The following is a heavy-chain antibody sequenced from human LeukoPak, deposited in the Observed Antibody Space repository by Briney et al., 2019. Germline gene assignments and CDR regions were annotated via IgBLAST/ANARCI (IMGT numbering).Heavy chain of an antibody. CDR3: ARDSDVPFDY. V-gene: IGHV3-48*01. CDR1: GFAFSGYS. J-gene: IGHJ4*02. CDR2: ITSSSSTI. D-gene: IGHD3-16*01. Sequence: GGSLRLSCAASGFAFSGYSMNWVRQAPGKGLEWVSYITSSSSTIYYADSVKGRFTISRDNAKNSLYLQMNSLRAEDTAVYYCARDSDVPFDYWGQGTLVTVSS.